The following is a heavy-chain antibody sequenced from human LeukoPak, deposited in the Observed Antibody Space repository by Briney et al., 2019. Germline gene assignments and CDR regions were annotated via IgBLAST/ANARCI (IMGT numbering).Heavy chain of an antibody. Sequence: PSETLSLTCSVSIGSISSSKWWSWVRKSPVKGLEWIGEIYLYGTTNYNPSFTSRVTMSVDRSRNQFSLKLTSVTAADTAVYYCARQKWEQQGRDYYFNGLDVWGPGTTVIVFS. CDR2: IYLYGTT. CDR1: IGSISSSKW. D-gene: IGHD1/OR15-1a*01. CDR3: ARQKWEQQGRDYYFNGLDV. J-gene: IGHJ6*02. V-gene: IGHV4-4*02.